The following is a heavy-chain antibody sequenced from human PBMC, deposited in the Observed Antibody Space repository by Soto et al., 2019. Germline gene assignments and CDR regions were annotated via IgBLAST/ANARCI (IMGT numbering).Heavy chain of an antibody. CDR1: GGSISSYY. Sequence: SETLSLTCTVSGGSISSYYWSWIRQPPGKGLEWIGYIYYSGSTNYNPSLKSRVTISVDTSKNQFSLKLSSVTAADTAVYYCARALTGTTDYWGQGTLVTVSS. J-gene: IGHJ4*02. CDR3: ARALTGTTDY. D-gene: IGHD1-7*01. CDR2: IYYSGST. V-gene: IGHV4-59*01.